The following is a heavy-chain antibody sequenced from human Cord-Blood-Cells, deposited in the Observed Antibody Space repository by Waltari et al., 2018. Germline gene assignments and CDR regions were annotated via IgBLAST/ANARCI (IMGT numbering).Heavy chain of an antibody. D-gene: IGHD3-9*01. Sequence: QVQLVQSGAEVKKPGASVKVSCKASGYTFTSYDINWVRQATGQGLEWMGWRNPNSGNTGYAQKFQGRVTMTRNTSISTAYMELSSLRSEDTAVYYCARGRGYDILTGYYMRYWGQGTLVTVSS. CDR3: ARGRGYDILTGYYMRY. CDR2: RNPNSGNT. V-gene: IGHV1-8*01. CDR1: GYTFTSYD. J-gene: IGHJ4*02.